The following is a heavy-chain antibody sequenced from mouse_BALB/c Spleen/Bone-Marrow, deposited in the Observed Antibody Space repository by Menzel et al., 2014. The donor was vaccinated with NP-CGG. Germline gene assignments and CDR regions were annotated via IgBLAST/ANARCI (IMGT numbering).Heavy chain of an antibody. CDR1: GYTFTDYT. CDR2: INPNIGGT. Sequence: SGPELVKPGASVKISCETSGYTFTDYTIHWVKQSPGKSLEWIGNINPNIGGTTYNQKFKGKATLTLDKSSRTAYMELRSLTSEDSAVYYCARGRFAYWGQGTLVTVSA. CDR3: ARGRFAY. V-gene: IGHV1-22*01. J-gene: IGHJ3*01.